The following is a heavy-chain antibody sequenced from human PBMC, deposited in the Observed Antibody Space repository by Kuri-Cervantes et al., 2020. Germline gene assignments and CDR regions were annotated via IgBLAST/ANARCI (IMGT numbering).Heavy chain of an antibody. D-gene: IGHD2-2*01. CDR2: IYYSGST. V-gene: IGHV4-59*12. CDR1: GGSISSYY. CDR3: ARVGCSSTSCYYFSAFDI. J-gene: IGHJ3*02. Sequence: GSLRLSCTVSGGSISSYYWSWIRQPPGKGLEWIGYIYYSGSTNYNPSLKSRVTISEDTSKNQFSLKLSSVTAADTAVYYCARVGCSSTSCYYFSAFDIWGQGTMVTVSS.